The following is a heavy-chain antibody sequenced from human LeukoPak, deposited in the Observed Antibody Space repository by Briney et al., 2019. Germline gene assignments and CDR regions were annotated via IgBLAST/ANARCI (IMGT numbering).Heavy chain of an antibody. Sequence: SETLSLTCTVSGGSISDYYWNWIRQPPGKGLEWIGYIYYSGSTTYNPSLKSRVTMSVDTAKNQFSLKLRSVTAADTAVYYCARGDFCSSTNCYLRPMDVWGKGTTVTVTS. D-gene: IGHD2-2*01. CDR3: ARGDFCSSTNCYLRPMDV. J-gene: IGHJ6*03. V-gene: IGHV4-59*01. CDR2: IYYSGST. CDR1: GGSISDYY.